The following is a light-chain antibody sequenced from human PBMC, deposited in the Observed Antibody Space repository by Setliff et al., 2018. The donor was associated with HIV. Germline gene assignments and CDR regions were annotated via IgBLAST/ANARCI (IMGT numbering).Light chain of an antibody. CDR1: SSDIGYYNY. J-gene: IGLJ1*01. V-gene: IGLV2-14*03. CDR3: TSYTSSSTPYV. Sequence: QSVLTQPASVSGSPGQSITISCTGTSSDIGYYNYVSWYQQHPGKAPKLLIYDVTNRPSGVSNRFSGSKSGNTASLTISGLQAEDEADYYCTSYTSSSTPYVFGTGTKSPS. CDR2: DVT.